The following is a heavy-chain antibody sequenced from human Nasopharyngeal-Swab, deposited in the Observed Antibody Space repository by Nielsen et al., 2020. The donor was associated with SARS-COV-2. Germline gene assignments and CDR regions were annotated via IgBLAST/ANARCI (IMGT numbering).Heavy chain of an antibody. CDR2: IYPGDSDT. CDR3: ARFGDPGIAAAGTWFDP. D-gene: IGHD6-13*01. V-gene: IGHV5-51*01. Sequence: GGSLRLSCKGSGYSFTSYWIGWVRQMPGKRLEWMGIIYPGDSDTRYSPSFQGQVTISADKSISTAYLQWSSLKASDTAMYYCARFGDPGIAAAGTWFDPWGQGTLVTVSS. J-gene: IGHJ5*02. CDR1: GYSFTSYW.